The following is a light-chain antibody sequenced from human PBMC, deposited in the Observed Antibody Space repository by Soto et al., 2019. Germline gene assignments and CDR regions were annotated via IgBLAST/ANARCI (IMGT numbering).Light chain of an antibody. CDR1: QSINSY. Sequence: DIEMTQSPSSLSASLRDRVTITCRASQSINSYLNWYQQKPGKAPELLIYAASSLQSGVSSRFSGSGSGTDFTLTISSLQPEDFATHYCQQSYSTPSWTFGQGTKVDIK. J-gene: IGKJ1*01. CDR2: AAS. V-gene: IGKV1-39*01. CDR3: QQSYSTPSWT.